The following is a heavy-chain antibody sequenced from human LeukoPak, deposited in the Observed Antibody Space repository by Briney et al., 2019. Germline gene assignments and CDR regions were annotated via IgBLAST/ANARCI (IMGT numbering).Heavy chain of an antibody. CDR3: ARSAPILGAPYYYYYYMDV. Sequence: RASVKVSCKASGYTFTSYGISWVRQAPGQGLEWMGWISAYNGNTNYAQKLQGRVTMTTDTSTSTAYMELSSLRSEDTAVYYCARSAPILGAPYYYYYYMDVWGKGTTVTISS. CDR1: GYTFTSYG. J-gene: IGHJ6*03. D-gene: IGHD3-3*02. CDR2: ISAYNGNT. V-gene: IGHV1-18*01.